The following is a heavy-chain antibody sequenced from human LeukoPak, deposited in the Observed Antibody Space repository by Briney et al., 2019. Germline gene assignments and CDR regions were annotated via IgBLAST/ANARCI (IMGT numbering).Heavy chain of an antibody. CDR3: ASLDTAKQPLANH. V-gene: IGHV3-7*03. CDR1: GFTFSTYA. CDR2: IREERGQE. D-gene: IGHD5-18*01. J-gene: IGHJ5*02. Sequence: GGSLRLSCAASGFTFSTYAMSWVRQAPGKGLEWVANIREERGQEYYVDSVKGRFTISKNSAKNSLYLQMNTLRVEDTAMYYCASLDTAKQPLANHWGQGTLVTVSS.